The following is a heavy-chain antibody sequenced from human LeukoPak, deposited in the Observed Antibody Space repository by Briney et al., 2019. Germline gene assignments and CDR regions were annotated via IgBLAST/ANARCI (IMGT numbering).Heavy chain of an antibody. CDR3: ARDNRGASWSWFDP. D-gene: IGHD6-13*01. CDR1: GYTFTSYG. Sequence: ASVKVSCKPSGYTFTSYGISWVRQAPGQGPEWMGWISGHNGNTKYAQKFQDRVTMSTDTSTSTAYMELRSLTSDDTAVYYCARDNRGASWSWFDPWGRGTLVTVSS. V-gene: IGHV1-18*01. CDR2: ISGHNGNT. J-gene: IGHJ5*02.